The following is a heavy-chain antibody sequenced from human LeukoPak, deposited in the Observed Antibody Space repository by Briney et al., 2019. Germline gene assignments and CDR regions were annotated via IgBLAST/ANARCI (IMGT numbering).Heavy chain of an antibody. Sequence: GGSLRLSCAASGFSFSNYAMSWVRQAPGKGLEWVSAISGSGGSTYYADSVKGRFTISRENAKNSLYLQMNSLRVGDTAVYYCARVSSDTAMDMGAFDIWGQGTMVTVSS. CDR1: GFSFSNYA. CDR2: ISGSGGST. D-gene: IGHD5-18*01. V-gene: IGHV3-23*01. CDR3: ARVSSDTAMDMGAFDI. J-gene: IGHJ3*02.